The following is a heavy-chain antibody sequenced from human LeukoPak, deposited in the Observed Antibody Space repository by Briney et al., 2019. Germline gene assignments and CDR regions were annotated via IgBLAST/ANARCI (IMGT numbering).Heavy chain of an antibody. D-gene: IGHD6-13*01. CDR1: GGSISSYY. J-gene: IGHJ4*02. V-gene: IGHV4-59*12. Sequence: SETLSLTCTVSGGSISSYYWSWIRQPPGKGLEWIGYIYYSGSTNYNPSLKSRVTISVDTSKNQFSLKLSSVTAADTAVYYCARGLKVKAAADAYFDYWGQGTLVTVSS. CDR2: IYYSGST. CDR3: ARGLKVKAAADAYFDY.